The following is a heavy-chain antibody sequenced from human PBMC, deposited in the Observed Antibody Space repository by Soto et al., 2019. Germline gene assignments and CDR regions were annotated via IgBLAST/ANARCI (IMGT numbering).Heavy chain of an antibody. D-gene: IGHD3-10*01. Sequence: QVQLVESGGGVVQPGRSLRLSCAASGFTFSSYGMHWVRQAPGKGLEWVAVIWYDGSNKYYADSVKGRFTISRDNSKNTLDLQMNSLRAEDTAVYYCARDPLFYYGSGSYYNIGGWFDPWGQGTLVTVSS. CDR3: ARDPLFYYGSGSYYNIGGWFDP. CDR2: IWYDGSNK. V-gene: IGHV3-33*01. CDR1: GFTFSSYG. J-gene: IGHJ5*02.